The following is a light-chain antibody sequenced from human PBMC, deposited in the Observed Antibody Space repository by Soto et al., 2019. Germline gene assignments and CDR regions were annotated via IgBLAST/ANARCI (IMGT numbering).Light chain of an antibody. CDR3: QQYGSSGT. J-gene: IGKJ1*01. CDR1: QSVSNNY. CDR2: GAS. Sequence: EIVFTQSPGTLSLSPGERATLSSSASQSVSNNYLAWYQQKPGQAPRLLIYGASNRATGIPDRFSGSGSGTDFTLTISRLEPEDFAVYYCQQYGSSGTLGPGTKVDIK. V-gene: IGKV3-20*01.